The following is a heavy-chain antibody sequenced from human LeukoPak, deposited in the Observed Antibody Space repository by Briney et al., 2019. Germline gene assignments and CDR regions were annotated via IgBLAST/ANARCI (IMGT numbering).Heavy chain of an antibody. V-gene: IGHV1-69*13. CDR3: ARVNAYYYGSGSYRWFDP. CDR1: GGTFSSYA. CDR2: IIPIFGTA. D-gene: IGHD3-10*01. Sequence: ASVKVSCKASGGTFSSYAISWVRQAPGQGLEWMGGIIPIFGTANYAQKFQGRVTITADESTSTAYMELSSLRSEDTAVCYCARVNAYYYGSGSYRWFDPWGQGTLVTVSS. J-gene: IGHJ5*02.